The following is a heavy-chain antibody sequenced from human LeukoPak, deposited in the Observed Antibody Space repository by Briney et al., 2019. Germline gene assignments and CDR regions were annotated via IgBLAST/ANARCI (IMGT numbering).Heavy chain of an antibody. J-gene: IGHJ4*02. CDR3: ARARPVGDHFDY. CDR1: GFTFSNYG. CDR2: ISFDGSAK. V-gene: IGHV3-30*03. D-gene: IGHD3-16*01. Sequence: PGGSLRLSCAASGFTFSNYGMHWVRQAPGKGLEWVSVISFDGSAKYYADSVKGRFTISRDNSKNTLYLQMTSLRAEDTAVYYCARARPVGDHFDYWGQGTLVTVSS.